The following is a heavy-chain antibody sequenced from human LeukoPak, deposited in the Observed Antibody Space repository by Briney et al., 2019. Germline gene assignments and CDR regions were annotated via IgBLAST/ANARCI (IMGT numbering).Heavy chain of an antibody. D-gene: IGHD2-8*01. CDR1: GFTFGDYY. Sequence: PGGSLRLSCAASGFTFGDYYMTWIRQAPGKGLEWISCISGSGSATHYADSVKGRFTISRDNAKNSLFLQINSLRAEDTASYYCARCMPTYYFDYWGQGTLVTVSS. CDR2: ISGSGSAT. CDR3: ARCMPTYYFDY. V-gene: IGHV3-11*01. J-gene: IGHJ4*02.